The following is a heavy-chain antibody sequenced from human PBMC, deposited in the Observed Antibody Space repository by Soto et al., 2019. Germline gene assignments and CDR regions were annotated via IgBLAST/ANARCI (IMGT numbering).Heavy chain of an antibody. CDR1: GFTFDDYA. J-gene: IGHJ4*02. D-gene: IGHD5-18*01. V-gene: IGHV3-9*01. CDR3: AKDSRGYSYGSLDY. Sequence: GGSLRLSCAASGFTFDDYAMHWVRQAPGKGLEGVSGISWSSGSIAYADSVKGRFTVSRDNAKNSLYLQMNSLRTEDTALYYCAKDSRGYSYGSLDYWGQGTLVTVSS. CDR2: ISWSSGSI.